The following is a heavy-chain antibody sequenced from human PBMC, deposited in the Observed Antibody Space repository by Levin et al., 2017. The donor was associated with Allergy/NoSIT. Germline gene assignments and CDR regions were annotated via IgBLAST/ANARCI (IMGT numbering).Heavy chain of an antibody. Sequence: PGGSLRLSCAASGFTFSSYAMHWVRQAPGKGLEWVAVISYDGSNKYYADSVKGRFTISRDNSKNTLYLQMNSLRAEDTAVYYCVELGGEGYFDYWGQGTLVTVSS. CDR1: GFTFSSYA. CDR2: ISYDGSNK. D-gene: IGHD1-26*01. V-gene: IGHV3-30-3*01. J-gene: IGHJ4*02. CDR3: VELGGEGYFDY.